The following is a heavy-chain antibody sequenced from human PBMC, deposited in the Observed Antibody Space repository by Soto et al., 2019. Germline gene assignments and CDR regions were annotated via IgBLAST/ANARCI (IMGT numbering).Heavy chain of an antibody. V-gene: IGHV3-48*03. Sequence: GGSLRPSCEGYGFTFRKSETFWVRQAPGKGLERVSKINYSGSNIYYSKSVKGRFTISRDNAKNSLYLQMNSLTDEDTATYFCASEALCGADCYFFEYWGPGTLVTVSS. CDR1: GFTFRKSE. J-gene: IGHJ4*02. CDR2: INYSGSNI. D-gene: IGHD2-21*02. CDR3: ASEALCGADCYFFEY.